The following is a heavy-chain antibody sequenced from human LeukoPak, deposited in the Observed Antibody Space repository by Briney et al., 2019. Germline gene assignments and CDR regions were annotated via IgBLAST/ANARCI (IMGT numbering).Heavy chain of an antibody. CDR3: ARAVALREWGVLGY. V-gene: IGHV1-3*01. CDR2: INPGNGNT. D-gene: IGHD1-26*01. J-gene: IGHJ4*02. CDR1: GYTFTSDA. Sequence: GASVKVSCKASGYTFTSDALHWVRQVPGQRLEWMGWINPGNGNTKYSQKFQGRVTITRDTSASTAYMELSSLRSADTAVYYCARAVALREWGVLGYWGQGTLVTVSS.